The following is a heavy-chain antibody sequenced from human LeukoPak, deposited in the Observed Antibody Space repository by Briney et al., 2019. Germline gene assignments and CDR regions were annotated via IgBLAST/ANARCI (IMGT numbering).Heavy chain of an antibody. CDR3: AGDRGFGEGINWFDP. D-gene: IGHD3-10*01. J-gene: IGHJ5*02. CDR2: IKQDGSET. Sequence: GGSLRLSCEVFGFTSTNYWMSWVRQAPGKGLEWVANIKQDGSETNYVDSVQGRFTISRDNAKNSLYLQMNSLRVEDSAIYYCAGDRGFGEGINWFDPWGQGTLVTVST. CDR1: GFTSTNYW. V-gene: IGHV3-7*01.